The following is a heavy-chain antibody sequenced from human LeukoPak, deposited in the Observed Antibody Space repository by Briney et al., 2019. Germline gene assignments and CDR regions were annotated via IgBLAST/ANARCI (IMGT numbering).Heavy chain of an antibody. D-gene: IGHD7-27*01. V-gene: IGHV3-7*01. CDR1: GLNFRKSW. Sequence: GGSLRLSCAASGLNFRKSWMTWVRQAPGRGLEWVASIRDDGSENFYVDSVKGRFTIPRDNAKNSLYLQMNSLRAEDTAVYYCTNWGDAWGLDFWGQGILVSVSS. CDR2: IRDDGSEN. J-gene: IGHJ4*02. CDR3: TNWGDAWGLDF.